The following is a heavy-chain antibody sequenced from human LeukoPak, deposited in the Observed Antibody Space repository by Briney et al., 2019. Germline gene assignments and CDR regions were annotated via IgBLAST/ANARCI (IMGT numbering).Heavy chain of an antibody. V-gene: IGHV3-74*01. J-gene: IGHJ6*02. D-gene: IGHD4-17*01. CDR2: INSDGSST. CDR1: GFTFSSYW. CDR3: ASRIYGDYEGHYYYYYGMDV. Sequence: GGSLRLSCAASGFTFSSYWMHWVRQAPGKGLVWVSRINSDGSSTSYADSVKGRFTISRDNAKNTLYLQMNSLRAEDTAVYYCASRIYGDYEGHYYYYYGMDVWGQGTTVTVSS.